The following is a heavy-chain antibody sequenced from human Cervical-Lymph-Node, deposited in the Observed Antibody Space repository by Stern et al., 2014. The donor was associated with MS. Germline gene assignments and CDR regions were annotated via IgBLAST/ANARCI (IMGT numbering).Heavy chain of an antibody. J-gene: IGHJ4*02. Sequence: VQLVESGGGVVQPGRSLGLSCEASGFTFSDYGIHWVRQAPGKGLEWVAVISYDGAHKYYTDSVKGRVTISRDNSKNTVFLQMNNLRSEDTAIYYCAKDLGGNAFDYWGQGTRVTVTS. V-gene: IGHV3-30*18. CDR2: ISYDGAHK. D-gene: IGHD4-23*01. CDR1: GFTFSDYG. CDR3: AKDLGGNAFDY.